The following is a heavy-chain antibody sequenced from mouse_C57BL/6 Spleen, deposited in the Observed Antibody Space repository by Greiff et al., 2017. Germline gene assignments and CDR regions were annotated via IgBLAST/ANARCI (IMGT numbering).Heavy chain of an antibody. CDR2: INPSTGGT. CDR1: GYSFTGYY. J-gene: IGHJ1*03. CDR3: ARAPGGYYGSRGWYFDV. Sequence: EVQLQQSGPELVKPGASVKISCKASGYSFTGYYMNWVKQSPEKSLEWIGEINPSTGGTTYNQKFKAKATLTVDKSSSTAYMQLKSLTSEDSAVYYCARAPGGYYGSRGWYFDVWGTGTTVTVSS. D-gene: IGHD1-1*01. V-gene: IGHV1-42*01.